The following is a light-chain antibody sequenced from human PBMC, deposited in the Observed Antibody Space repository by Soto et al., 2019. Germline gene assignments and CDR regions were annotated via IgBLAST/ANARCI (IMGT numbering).Light chain of an antibody. V-gene: IGKV3-15*01. CDR1: QSVSTY. Sequence: EIVLTQSPGTLSLSPGERATLSCRASQSVSTYLAWYQQKPGQAPRLLIHDTSTRATGIPARFSGSGSGTEFTLTISSLQSEDFAVYYCQQYSNWPPITFGQGTRLEIK. J-gene: IGKJ5*01. CDR3: QQYSNWPPIT. CDR2: DTS.